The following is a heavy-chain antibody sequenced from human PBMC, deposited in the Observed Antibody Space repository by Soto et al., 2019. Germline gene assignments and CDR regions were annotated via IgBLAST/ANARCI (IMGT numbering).Heavy chain of an antibody. CDR2: ISYDGSNK. J-gene: IGHJ2*01. D-gene: IGHD4-17*01. Sequence: ESGGGVVQPGRSLRLSCAASGFTFSSYGMHWVRQAPGKGLEWVAVISYDGSNKYYADSVKGRFTISRDNSKNTLYLQMNSLRAEDTAVYYCAKDRDYENWYFDLWGRGTLVTVSS. V-gene: IGHV3-30*18. CDR3: AKDRDYENWYFDL. CDR1: GFTFSSYG.